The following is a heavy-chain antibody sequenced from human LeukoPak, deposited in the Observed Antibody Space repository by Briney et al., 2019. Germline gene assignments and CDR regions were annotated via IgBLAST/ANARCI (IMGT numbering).Heavy chain of an antibody. Sequence: TASETLSLTGAGYGGSFSGYYWTWIRQPPGKGLEWIGEISQGGSTNYNPSLKSRVIISVDTSKNQFSLKLNSVTAADTAVYYCARGSVGPRMSIWGQGTMVTVSS. CDR2: ISQGGST. CDR1: GGSFSGYY. J-gene: IGHJ3*02. V-gene: IGHV4-34*01. CDR3: ARGSVGPRMSI. D-gene: IGHD1-26*01.